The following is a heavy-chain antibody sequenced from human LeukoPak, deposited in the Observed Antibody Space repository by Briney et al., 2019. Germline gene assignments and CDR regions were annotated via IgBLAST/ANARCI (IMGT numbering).Heavy chain of an antibody. Sequence: PSETLSLTCTVSGGPISSSSYYWGWIRQPPGKGLEWIGSIYYSGSTYYNPSLKSRVTISVDTSKNQFSLKLSSVTAADTAVYYCASGLKLRFLEWLSPVDYWGQGTLVTVSS. CDR3: ASGLKLRFLEWLSPVDY. J-gene: IGHJ4*02. D-gene: IGHD3-3*01. CDR2: IYYSGST. CDR1: GGPISSSSYY. V-gene: IGHV4-39*01.